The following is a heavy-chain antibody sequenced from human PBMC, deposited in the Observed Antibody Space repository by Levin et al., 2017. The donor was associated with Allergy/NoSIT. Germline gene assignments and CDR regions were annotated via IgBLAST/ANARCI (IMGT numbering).Heavy chain of an antibody. CDR2: IYYSGNT. CDR1: GGSISSSYY. V-gene: IGHV4-39*01. J-gene: IGHJ5*02. CDR3: ARHRPRSDWFDP. Sequence: SETLSLTCTVSGGSISSSYYWGWIRQPPGKGLEWLGNIYYSGNTYYNPSLKSRVAISVDTSKNQFSLRLSSVTAADTAVYYCARHRPRSDWFDPWGQGTLVTVSS.